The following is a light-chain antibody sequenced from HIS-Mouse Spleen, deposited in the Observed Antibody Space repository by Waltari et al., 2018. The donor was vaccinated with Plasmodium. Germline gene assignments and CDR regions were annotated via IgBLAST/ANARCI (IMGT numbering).Light chain of an antibody. CDR1: QSVSSN. CDR2: GAS. J-gene: IGKJ3*01. Sequence: EIVMTQSPATLSVSPGERATLSCRASQSVSSNLAWYQQTPGQAPRLLIYGASTRATGSPARCSGSGSGTEFTLTISSRQSEEFAVYYCQQYNNWSFTFGPGTKVDIK. V-gene: IGKV3-15*01. CDR3: QQYNNWSFT.